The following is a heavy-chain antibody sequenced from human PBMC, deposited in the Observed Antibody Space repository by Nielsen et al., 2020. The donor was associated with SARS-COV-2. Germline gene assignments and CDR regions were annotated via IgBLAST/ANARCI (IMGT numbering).Heavy chain of an antibody. J-gene: IGHJ5*02. V-gene: IGHV4-34*01. CDR2: INHSGST. CDR3: ARHGHYYDSSGHRDWFDP. D-gene: IGHD3-22*01. Sequence: SETLSLTCAVYGGSFSGYYWSWIRQPPGKGLEWIGEINHSGSTNYNPSLKSRVTISVDTSKNQFSLKLSSVTAADTAVYYCARHGHYYDSSGHRDWFDPWGQGTLVTVSS. CDR1: GGSFSGYY.